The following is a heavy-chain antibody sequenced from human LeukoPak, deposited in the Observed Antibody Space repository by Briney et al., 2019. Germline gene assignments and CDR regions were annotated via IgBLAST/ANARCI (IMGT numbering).Heavy chain of an antibody. J-gene: IGHJ5*02. CDR3: ARDDYDILTGYPNWFDP. D-gene: IGHD3-9*01. CDR1: GGTFSSYA. CDR2: IIPIFGTA. V-gene: IGHV1-69*06. Sequence: ASVKVSCKASGGTFSSYAISWVRQAPEQGLEWMGGIIPIFGTANYAQKFQGRVTITADKSTSTAYMELSSLRSEDTAVYYCARDDYDILTGYPNWFDPWGQGTLVTVSS.